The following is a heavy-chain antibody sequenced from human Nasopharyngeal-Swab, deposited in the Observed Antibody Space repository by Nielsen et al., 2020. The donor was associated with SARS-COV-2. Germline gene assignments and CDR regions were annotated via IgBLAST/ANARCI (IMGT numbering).Heavy chain of an antibody. Sequence: GGSLRLSCAASGFTFDDYAMHWARQAPGKGLEWVSGISWNSGSIGYADSVKGRFTISRDNAKNSLYLQMNSLRAEDTALHYCATLGGYSGYDSEYGMDVWGQGTTVTVSS. CDR3: ATLGGYSGYDSEYGMDV. CDR1: GFTFDDYA. V-gene: IGHV3-9*01. J-gene: IGHJ6*02. CDR2: ISWNSGSI. D-gene: IGHD5-12*01.